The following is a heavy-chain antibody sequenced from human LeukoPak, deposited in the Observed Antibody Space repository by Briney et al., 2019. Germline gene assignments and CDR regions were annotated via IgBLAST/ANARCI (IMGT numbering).Heavy chain of an antibody. J-gene: IGHJ4*02. V-gene: IGHV3-48*02. Sequence: PGGSLRLSCAASGFTFSSYSMNGVRQAPGKGLEWVSYISSSSSTIYYADSVKGRFTISRDNAKNSLYLQMNSLRDEDTAVYYCARDFPDYYDSSGYYGAFDYWGQGTLVTVSS. CDR1: GFTFSSYS. CDR3: ARDFPDYYDSSGYYGAFDY. CDR2: ISSSSSTI. D-gene: IGHD3-22*01.